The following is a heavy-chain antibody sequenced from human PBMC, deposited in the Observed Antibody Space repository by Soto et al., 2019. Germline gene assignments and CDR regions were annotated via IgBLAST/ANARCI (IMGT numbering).Heavy chain of an antibody. D-gene: IGHD6-6*01. CDR1: GFTVSSYG. CDR3: AKGYTRSSG. CDR2: ISYDGSDK. Sequence: QVQLVESGGGVVQPGRSLRLSCAASGFTVSSYGMHWVRQAPGKGLEWVAVISYDGSDKYYADSVKGRFTISRDNSNNALYLQMISLRAEDTAVYYCAKGYTRSSGWGQGTLVTVSS. V-gene: IGHV3-30*18. J-gene: IGHJ4*02.